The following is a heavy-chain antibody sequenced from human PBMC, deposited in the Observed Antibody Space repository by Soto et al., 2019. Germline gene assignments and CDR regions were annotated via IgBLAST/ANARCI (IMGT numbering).Heavy chain of an antibody. CDR2: IKQDGSDK. CDR3: ARNRDYAFDY. CDR1: GFMFSNYW. Sequence: GGSLRLSCAASGFMFSNYWMSWVRQAPGKGLEWVAIIKQDGSDKYYVDSVKGRFTISRDNAKNSLYLQMNSLRIEDAAVYYCARNRDYAFDYWGRGTLVTVSS. D-gene: IGHD4-17*01. J-gene: IGHJ4*02. V-gene: IGHV3-7*01.